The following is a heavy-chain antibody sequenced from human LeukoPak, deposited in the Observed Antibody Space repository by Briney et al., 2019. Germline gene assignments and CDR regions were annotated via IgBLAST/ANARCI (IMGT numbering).Heavy chain of an antibody. CDR3: AKGAYDYIEMGYFDD. CDR1: GFRFSNFA. V-gene: IGHV3-23*01. CDR2: ISGSSGDT. J-gene: IGHJ4*02. D-gene: IGHD5-12*01. Sequence: GGSLRLSCAASGFRFSNFAMSWVRQAPGKGLEWVSLISGSSGDTLYADSVKGRFTISRDSSKNRLYLQMNSLRAEDTALYYCAKGAYDYIEMGYFDDWGQGTLVTVSS.